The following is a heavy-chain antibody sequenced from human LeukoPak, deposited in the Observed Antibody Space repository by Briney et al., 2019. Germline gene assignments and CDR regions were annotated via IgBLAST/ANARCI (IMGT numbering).Heavy chain of an antibody. D-gene: IGHD6-19*01. J-gene: IGHJ4*02. V-gene: IGHV4-34*01. CDR2: INHSGST. CDR3: ARRGTVAGLFDY. Sequence: SETLSLTCAVCGGSFSGYYWSWIRQPPGKGLEWIGEINHSGSTNYNPSLKSRVTISVDTSKNQFSLKLSSVTAADTAVYYCARRGTVAGLFDYWGKGTLVTVSS. CDR1: GGSFSGYY.